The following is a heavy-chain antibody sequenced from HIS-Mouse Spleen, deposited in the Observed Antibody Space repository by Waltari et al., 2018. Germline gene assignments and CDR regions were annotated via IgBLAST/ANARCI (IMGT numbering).Heavy chain of an antibody. Sequence: QVQLQESGPGLVKPSETLSLTCTVSGGSISSYYWSWIRQPPGKGLGWIGYYSGSTNYTPPLRSRVAISVDTAKNQFSLKLSSVAAADTAVYYCARASRDLLLPRYFDLWGRGTLVTVSS. J-gene: IGHJ2*01. CDR3: ARASRDLLLPRYFDL. CDR2: YYSGST. V-gene: IGHV4-59*01. CDR1: GGSISSYY.